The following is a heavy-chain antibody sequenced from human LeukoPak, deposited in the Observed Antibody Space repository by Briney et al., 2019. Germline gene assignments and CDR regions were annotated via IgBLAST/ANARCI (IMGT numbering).Heavy chain of an antibody. CDR3: ARDGRELPHY. CDR2: IYTSGST. CDR1: GYSISSGYY. J-gene: IGHJ4*02. Sequence: PSETLSLTCTVSGYSISSGYYWGWIRQPPGKGLEWIGRIYTSGSTNYNPSLKSRVTMSVDTSKNQFSLKLSSVTAADTAVYYCARDGRELPHYWGQGTLVTVSS. V-gene: IGHV4-38-2*02. D-gene: IGHD1-26*01.